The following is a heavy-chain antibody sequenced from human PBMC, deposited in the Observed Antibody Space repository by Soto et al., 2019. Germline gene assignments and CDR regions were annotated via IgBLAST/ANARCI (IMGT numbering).Heavy chain of an antibody. CDR1: GDTFTFYS. CDR3: ASSYGSGYRAFDY. CDR2: INPILSMS. J-gene: IGHJ4*02. D-gene: IGHD3-10*01. Sequence: QVQLVQSGAEVKRPGSSVKVSCKASGDTFTFYSINWVRQAPGLGLEWMGRINPILSMSNYAQRFQGRVTVTADKSTSTAYMELSSVRSEDTAIYYCASSYGSGYRAFDYWGQGALVTVSS. V-gene: IGHV1-69*02.